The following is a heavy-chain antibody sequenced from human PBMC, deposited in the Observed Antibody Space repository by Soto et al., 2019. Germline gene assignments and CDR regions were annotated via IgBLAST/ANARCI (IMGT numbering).Heavy chain of an antibody. Sequence: EVQLVESGGGLVKPGGSLRLSCAASGFTFSSYSMNWVRQAPGKGLEWVSSISSSSSYIYYADSVKGRFTISRDNAKNSLYLQMNSLSAEDTAVYYCASDLLPHQLTPASWGQGTLVTVSS. CDR1: GFTFSSYS. CDR3: ASDLLPHQLTPAS. D-gene: IGHD2-2*01. J-gene: IGHJ5*02. CDR2: ISSSSSYI. V-gene: IGHV3-21*01.